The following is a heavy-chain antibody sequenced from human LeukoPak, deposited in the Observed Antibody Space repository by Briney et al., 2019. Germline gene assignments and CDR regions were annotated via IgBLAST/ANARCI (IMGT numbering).Heavy chain of an antibody. V-gene: IGHV3-15*01. D-gene: IGHD2-15*01. CDR3: TTRRQDGW. CDR1: GFTFSDAW. J-gene: IGHJ4*02. Sequence: GGSLRLSCVASGFTFSDAWMSWVRQAPGKGLEWAGRIKSKIDGGTIDYAAPVKGRFTISRDDSRNTLYLQMNSLKTEDTAVYYCTTRRQDGWWGQGTLVTVSS. CDR2: IKSKIDGGTI.